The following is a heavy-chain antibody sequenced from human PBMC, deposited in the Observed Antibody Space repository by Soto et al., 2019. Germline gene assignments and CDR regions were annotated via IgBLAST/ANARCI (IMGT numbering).Heavy chain of an antibody. CDR2: ISSSSRYI. CDR1: GFTFSSYS. Sequence: EVQLVESGGGLVKPGGSPRLSCAASGFTFSSYSMKWVRQAPGKGLEWVSLISSSSRYIYYADSLKGRFTISRDNAKNSLYLQMNSLRAEDTAVYYCARVGYSSGWLPDYWGQGTLVTVSS. CDR3: ARVGYSSGWLPDY. V-gene: IGHV3-21*01. D-gene: IGHD6-19*01. J-gene: IGHJ4*02.